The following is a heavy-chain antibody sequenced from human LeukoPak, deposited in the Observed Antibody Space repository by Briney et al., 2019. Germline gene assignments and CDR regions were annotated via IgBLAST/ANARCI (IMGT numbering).Heavy chain of an antibody. Sequence: ASVKVSCKASGYTFTSYGISWVRQAPGQGLEWMGWISAYNGNTNYAQKPQGRVTMTTDTSTSTAYMELRSLRSDDTAVYYCARDQVDNGYDYVHYYYGMDVWGQGTTVTVSS. V-gene: IGHV1-18*01. J-gene: IGHJ6*02. D-gene: IGHD5-12*01. CDR1: GYTFTSYG. CDR3: ARDQVDNGYDYVHYYYGMDV. CDR2: ISAYNGNT.